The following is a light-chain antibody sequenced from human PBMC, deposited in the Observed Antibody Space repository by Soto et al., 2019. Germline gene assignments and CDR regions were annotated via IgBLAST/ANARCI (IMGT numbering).Light chain of an antibody. CDR1: QSVSSN. Sequence: EIMMTQSPATLSVSPGERATLSCWASQSVSSNLAWYQQKPGQAPRLLIHSASTRATGVPARFSGSGSGTEFTLTITSLQSEDFAVYYCQHYNNWPFTFGPGTKVDIK. J-gene: IGKJ3*01. CDR2: SAS. CDR3: QHYNNWPFT. V-gene: IGKV3-15*01.